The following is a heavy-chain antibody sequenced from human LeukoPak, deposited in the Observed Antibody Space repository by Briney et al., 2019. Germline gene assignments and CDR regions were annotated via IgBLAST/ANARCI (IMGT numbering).Heavy chain of an antibody. CDR3: ARGDALRNLVDY. CDR2: NDPNSGNT. J-gene: IGHJ4*02. Sequence: ASVKVSCKASGYTFTSYDINWVRQATGQGLXXXXLNDPNSGNTGYAQKFQGRVTMTRNTSISTAYMELSSLRSEDTAVYYCARGDALRNLVDYWGQGTLVTVSS. V-gene: IGHV1-8*01. CDR1: GYTFTSYD.